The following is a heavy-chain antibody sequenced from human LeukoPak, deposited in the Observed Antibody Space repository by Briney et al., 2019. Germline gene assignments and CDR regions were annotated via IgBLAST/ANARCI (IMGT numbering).Heavy chain of an antibody. V-gene: IGHV3-66*01. CDR3: ARVGAVAAADC. D-gene: IGHD6-19*01. Sequence: GGSLRLSCAASGFTFSSYEMNWVRQAPGKGLEWVSIIFSGDSTYYADSVKGRFTISRDNSKNTVYLQMYSLRAEDTAVYYCARVGAVAAADCWGQGTLVTVSS. J-gene: IGHJ4*02. CDR2: IFSGDST. CDR1: GFTFSSYE.